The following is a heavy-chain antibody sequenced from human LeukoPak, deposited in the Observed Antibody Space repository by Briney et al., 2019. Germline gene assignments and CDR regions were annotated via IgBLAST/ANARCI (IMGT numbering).Heavy chain of an antibody. D-gene: IGHD2-15*01. Sequence: GGSLRLSCAASGFTFTKASMTWVRQAPGKGLEYVCRINCNMDGGTADYSAPGKCRFTIASDDSKNTVYLKMNSLKTQAIASCYCSTLVVVGSDYWGQGTLVTVSS. J-gene: IGHJ4*02. V-gene: IGHV3-15*01. CDR2: INCNMDGGTA. CDR3: STLVVVGSDY. CDR1: GFTFTKAS.